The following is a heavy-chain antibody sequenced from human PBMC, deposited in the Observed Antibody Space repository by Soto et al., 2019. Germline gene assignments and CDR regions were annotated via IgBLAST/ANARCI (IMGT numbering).Heavy chain of an antibody. CDR2: IYYSGGST. CDR1: GGSISGYY. V-gene: IGHV4-59*01. CDR3: ARMNYYDTSGYPFDY. J-gene: IGHJ4*02. Sequence: PSETLSLTCTVSGGSISGYYWSWIRQPPGKGLEWIGYIYYSGGSTSYNPSLRSRLTISVDTSKNQFSLRLTSVTAADTAVYYCARMNYYDTSGYPFDYWGQGMMVTVSS. D-gene: IGHD3-22*01.